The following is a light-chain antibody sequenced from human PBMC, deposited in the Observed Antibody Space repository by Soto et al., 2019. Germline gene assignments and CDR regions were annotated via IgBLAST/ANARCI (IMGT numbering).Light chain of an antibody. V-gene: IGKV3-20*01. CDR1: QRVSRSN. CDR2: GAS. Sequence: PGERATLSCKSSQRVSRSNIGWYQQKPGQAPSLLIYGASKRTTGVPDRFSGSGSDTEFTLIISRLEPEDFAVYYCHHYGSTLLPFGGGTKVEIK. CDR3: HHYGSTLLP. J-gene: IGKJ4*01.